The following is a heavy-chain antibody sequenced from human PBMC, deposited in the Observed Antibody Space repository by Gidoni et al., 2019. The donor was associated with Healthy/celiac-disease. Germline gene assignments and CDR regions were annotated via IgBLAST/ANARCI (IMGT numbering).Heavy chain of an antibody. CDR2: ISGSGGST. Sequence: EVQLLESGGGLVQPGGSLRLAWAASGFTFSSYAMSWVRQAPGKGLEWVSAISGSGGSTYYADSVKGRFTISRDNSKNTLYLQMNSLRAEDTAVYYCAKVITMTEWGGFDYWGQGTLVTVSS. CDR1: GFTFSSYA. V-gene: IGHV3-23*01. CDR3: AKVITMTEWGGFDY. D-gene: IGHD3-22*01. J-gene: IGHJ4*02.